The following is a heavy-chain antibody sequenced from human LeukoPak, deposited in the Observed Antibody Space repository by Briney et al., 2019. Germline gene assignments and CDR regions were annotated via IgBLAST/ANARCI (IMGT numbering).Heavy chain of an antibody. D-gene: IGHD1-26*01. CDR1: GFTFSSYG. CDR3: ATPREAGQVGYFYGMDV. J-gene: IGHJ6*02. Sequence: GGSLRLSCAASGFTFSSYGMHWVRQAPGKGLEWVAFIRYDGSNKYYADSVKGRFTISRDNSKNTLYLQMNSLRAEDTAVYYCATPREAGQVGYFYGMDVWGQGTTVIVS. CDR2: IRYDGSNK. V-gene: IGHV3-30*02.